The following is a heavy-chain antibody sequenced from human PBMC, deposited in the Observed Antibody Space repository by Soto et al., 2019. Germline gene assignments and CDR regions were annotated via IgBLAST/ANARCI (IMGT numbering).Heavy chain of an antibody. J-gene: IGHJ5*02. CDR2: ISSSSSYI. Sequence: GGSLRLSCAASGFTFSSYSMNWVRQAPGKGLEWVSSISSSSSYIYYADSVKGRFTISRDNAKNSLYLQMNSLRAEDTAVYYCARDMDGSGWYPGDPWGQGTLVTVSS. CDR3: ARDMDGSGWYPGDP. CDR1: GFTFSSYS. V-gene: IGHV3-21*01. D-gene: IGHD6-19*01.